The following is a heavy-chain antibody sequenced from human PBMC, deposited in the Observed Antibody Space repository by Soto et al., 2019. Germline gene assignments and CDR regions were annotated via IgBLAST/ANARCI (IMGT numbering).Heavy chain of an antibody. J-gene: IGHJ6*02. D-gene: IGHD3-3*01. V-gene: IGHV4-31*03. CDR3: ARDQGGITIFGVPYGMDV. CDR1: CDSITSGGHY. Sequence: SGTLFLTCPLFCDSITSGGHYWGLIRQPPGKGLEWIGYIYYSGSTYYNPSLKSRVTISVDTSKNQFSLKLRSVNVADTAVYYCARDQGGITIFGVPYGMDVWGQGTTVTVSS. CDR2: IYYSGST.